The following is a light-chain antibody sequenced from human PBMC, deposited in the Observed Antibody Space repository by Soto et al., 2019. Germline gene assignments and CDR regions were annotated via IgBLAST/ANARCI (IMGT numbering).Light chain of an antibody. V-gene: IGKV1-5*01. CDR3: QQYNSYST. CDR2: NAP. J-gene: IGKJ1*01. CDR1: QSISTW. Sequence: DIQMTQSPSTLSASVGDRVTITCRASQSISTWLAWYQQKSGMAPKLLIYNAPSLESGVQSRFSGSGSGTEFTLTSSSLQPDDFATYYFQQYNSYSTFGLVTKVEIK.